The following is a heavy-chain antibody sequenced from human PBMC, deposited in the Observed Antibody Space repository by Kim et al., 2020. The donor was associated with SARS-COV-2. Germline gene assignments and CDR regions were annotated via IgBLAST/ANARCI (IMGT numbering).Heavy chain of an antibody. D-gene: IGHD1-26*01. V-gene: IGHV4-59*08. CDR1: GGSISSYY. CDR3: ARRRWELNDAFDI. J-gene: IGHJ3*02. Sequence: SETLSLTCTVSGGSISSYYWSWIRQPPGKGLEWIGYIYYSGSTNYNPSLKSRVTISVDTSKNQFSLKLSSVTAADTAVYYCARRRWELNDAFDIWGQGT. CDR2: IYYSGST.